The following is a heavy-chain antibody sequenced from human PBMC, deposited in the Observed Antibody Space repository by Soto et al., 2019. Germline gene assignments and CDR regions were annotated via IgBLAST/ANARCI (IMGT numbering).Heavy chain of an antibody. CDR2: ISAYNGNT. CDR1: GYTFTSYG. J-gene: IGHJ5*02. V-gene: IGHV1-18*01. Sequence: GASVKVSCKASGYTFTSYGISWVRQAPGQGLEWMGWISAYNGNTNYAQKLQGRVTMTTDTSTSTAYMELRSLRSDDTAVYYCARDSYSSGYLNWFDPWGQGTLVTVSS. CDR3: ARDSYSSGYLNWFDP. D-gene: IGHD3-22*01.